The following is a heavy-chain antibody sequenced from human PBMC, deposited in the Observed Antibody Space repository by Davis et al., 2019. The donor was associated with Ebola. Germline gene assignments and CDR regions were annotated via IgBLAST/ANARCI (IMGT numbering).Heavy chain of an antibody. J-gene: IGHJ4*02. CDR2: IYYSGST. CDR3: ARHFRGFREGFDY. D-gene: IGHD3-10*01. CDR1: GGSISSSSYY. Sequence: SETLSLTCTVSGGSISSSSYYWGWIRQPPGKGLEWIGSIYYSGSTYYNPSLKSRVTISVDTSKNQFSLKLSSVTAADTAVYYCARHFRGFREGFDYWGQGTLVTVSS. V-gene: IGHV4-39*01.